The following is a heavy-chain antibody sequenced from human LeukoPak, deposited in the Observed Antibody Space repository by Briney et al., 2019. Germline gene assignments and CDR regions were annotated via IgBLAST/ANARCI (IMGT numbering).Heavy chain of an antibody. J-gene: IGHJ4*02. CDR3: ARDPWSSSWYANYDY. V-gene: IGHV7-4-1*02. CDR1: GYTFTSYA. CDR2: INTNTGNP. D-gene: IGHD6-13*01. Sequence: ASVKVSCKASGYTFTSYAMNWVRQAPGQGLEWMGWINTNTGNPTYAQGLTGRFVFSFDTSVSTAYLQISSLKAEDTAVYYCARDPWSSSWYANYDYWGQGTLVTVSS.